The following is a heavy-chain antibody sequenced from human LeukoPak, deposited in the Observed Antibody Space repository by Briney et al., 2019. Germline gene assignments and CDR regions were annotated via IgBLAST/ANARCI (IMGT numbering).Heavy chain of an antibody. CDR1: GFTFSNSW. CDR3: ARGSGWYYH. V-gene: IGHV3-7*04. CDR2: IKQDGSEK. J-gene: IGHJ4*02. D-gene: IGHD3-16*01. Sequence: SGGSLRLSCAASGFTFSNSWMSWVRQAPGQGLEWVANIKQDGSEKYYVDSVKGRFTISRDNAKNSLYLQMNSLRAEDTAVYYCARGSGWYYHWGQGTLVTVSS.